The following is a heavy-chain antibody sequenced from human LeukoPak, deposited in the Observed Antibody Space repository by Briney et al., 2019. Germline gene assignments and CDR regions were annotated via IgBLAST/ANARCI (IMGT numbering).Heavy chain of an antibody. Sequence: SETLSLTCTVSGGSISNYYWSWIRQPPGKGLEWIGYILYSGTTNSNPSLKSRVTISVDTPKNQISLKLSSVTAADTAVYYCARMGGYSGYATHWGQGTLVTVSS. J-gene: IGHJ4*02. D-gene: IGHD5-12*01. CDR2: ILYSGTT. CDR1: GGSISNYY. CDR3: ARMGGYSGYATH. V-gene: IGHV4-59*08.